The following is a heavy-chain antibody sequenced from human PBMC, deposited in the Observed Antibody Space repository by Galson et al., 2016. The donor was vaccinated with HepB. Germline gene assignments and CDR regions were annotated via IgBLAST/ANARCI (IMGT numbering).Heavy chain of an antibody. J-gene: IGHJ4*02. D-gene: IGHD2/OR15-2a*01. V-gene: IGHV3-53*01. CDR3: SRDRHRLSQNTVIGL. CDR1: GFTVSNNY. Sequence: SLRLSCAASGFTVSNNYMKWVRQAPGKGLEWVSLIYSNGDTRYADSVEGRFTISRDNFKNTVYLHMNNLRAEDTAIYYCSRDRHRLSQNTVIGLWGQGTLVTVSS. CDR2: IYSNGDT.